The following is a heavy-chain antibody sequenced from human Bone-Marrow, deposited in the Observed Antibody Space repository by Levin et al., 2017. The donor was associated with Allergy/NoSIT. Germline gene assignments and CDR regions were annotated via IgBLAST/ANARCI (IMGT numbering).Heavy chain of an antibody. CDR3: ARQGGSNLFDSSPFDF. CDR1: GYTFTNFW. D-gene: IGHD4-11*01. Sequence: GESLKISCQASGYTFTNFWFGWVRQVPGKGLEWIGIIFPGDSDTRYNPSFEGHVTLSVDTATSTAYLQWTALTASDTAMFYCARQGGSNLFDSSPFDFWGQGTLVTVSS. J-gene: IGHJ4*02. CDR2: IFPGDSDT. V-gene: IGHV5-51*01.